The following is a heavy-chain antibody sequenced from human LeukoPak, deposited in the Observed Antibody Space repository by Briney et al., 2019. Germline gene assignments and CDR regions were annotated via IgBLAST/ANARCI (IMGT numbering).Heavy chain of an antibody. CDR1: RVTFSSHS. CDR3: AKTAMIVVVDAFDI. J-gene: IGHJ3*02. Sequence: GGSLRLSCAASRVTFSSHSMNWVRQAPGKGLEWVSSISISSRYIYYTDSVKGRFTISRDNAKNSLYLQMNSLRAEDTAVYYCAKTAMIVVVDAFDIWGQGTMVTVSS. CDR2: ISISSRYI. D-gene: IGHD3-22*01. V-gene: IGHV3-21*01.